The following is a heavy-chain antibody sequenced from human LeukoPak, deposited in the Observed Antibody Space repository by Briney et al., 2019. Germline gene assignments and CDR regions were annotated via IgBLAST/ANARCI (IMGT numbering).Heavy chain of an antibody. D-gene: IGHD2/OR15-2a*01. J-gene: IGHJ3*02. Sequence: GGSLRLSCAASGFTFSNAWMSWVRQAPGKGLEWVGRIKSKTDGGTTDYAAPVKGRFTISRDDSKNTLYLQMNSLKTEDTDVYYCTVSMTFGAFDIWGQGTMVTVSS. CDR2: IKSKTDGGTT. CDR3: TVSMTFGAFDI. CDR1: GFTFSNAW. V-gene: IGHV3-15*01.